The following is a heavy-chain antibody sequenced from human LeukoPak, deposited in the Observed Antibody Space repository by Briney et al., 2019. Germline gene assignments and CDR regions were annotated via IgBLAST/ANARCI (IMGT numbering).Heavy chain of an antibody. CDR1: GFIVITYW. CDR3: VRGTNWGFDF. Sequence: GASLRLSCSASGFIVITYWMSSVRQAPGKGLEWGANIKQDGSGEYYVDSVNGRFTIYRDNAKNSLYLKMNSLRGEDTALCYCVRGTNWGFDFWGQGTLVTVSS. V-gene: IGHV3-7*05. CDR2: IKQDGSGE. J-gene: IGHJ4*02. D-gene: IGHD7-27*01.